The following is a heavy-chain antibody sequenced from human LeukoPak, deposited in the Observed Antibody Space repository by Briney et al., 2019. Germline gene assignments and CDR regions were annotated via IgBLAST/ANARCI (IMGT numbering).Heavy chain of an antibody. D-gene: IGHD3-3*01. CDR3: ARGYDFWSGLTFDY. CDR1: GGSFSDYY. V-gene: IGHV4-34*01. CDR2: INHSGST. J-gene: IGHJ4*02. Sequence: SETLSLTCAVYGGSFSDYYWSWIRQPPGKGLEWIGEINHSGSTNYNPSLKSRVTISVDTSKNQFSLKLSSVTAADTAVYYCARGYDFWSGLTFDYWGQGTLVTVSS.